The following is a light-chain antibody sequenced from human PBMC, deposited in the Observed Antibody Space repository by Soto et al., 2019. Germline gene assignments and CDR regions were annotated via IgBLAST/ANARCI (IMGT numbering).Light chain of an antibody. Sequence: DIQMTQSPFSLSASVGDRVTITCRASQSISSYLNWYQQKPGKPPKLLIYAAVSLQSGIPSRFSGSGSRTHFSFTITSLQPDDFATYYCHQYDSLPPTFGLGTRLEIK. CDR1: QSISSY. CDR3: HQYDSLPPT. CDR2: AAV. J-gene: IGKJ5*01. V-gene: IGKV1-33*01.